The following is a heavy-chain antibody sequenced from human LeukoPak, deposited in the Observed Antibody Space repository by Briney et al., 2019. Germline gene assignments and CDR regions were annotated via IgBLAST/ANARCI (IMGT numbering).Heavy chain of an antibody. CDR2: INHNGNVN. Sequence: GGSLRLSCAASGFTFSSYWMNWARQAPGKGLEWVASINHNGNVNYYVDSVKGRFTISRDNSKSTLCLQMNSLRAEDTAVYYCAKQLGYCSDGSCYFPYWGQGTLVTVSS. CDR1: GFTFSSYW. V-gene: IGHV3-7*03. J-gene: IGHJ4*02. CDR3: AKQLGYCSDGSCYFPY. D-gene: IGHD2-15*01.